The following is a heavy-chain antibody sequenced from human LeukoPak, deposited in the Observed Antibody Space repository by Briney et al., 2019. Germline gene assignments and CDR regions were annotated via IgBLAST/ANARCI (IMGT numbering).Heavy chain of an antibody. CDR1: GFSVTNNY. V-gene: IGHV3-53*01. J-gene: IGHJ4*02. D-gene: IGHD5-12*01. CDR3: ARAMRSGYDY. Sequence: GGSLRLSCAVSGFSVTNNYMSWVRQAPGKGLEWVSVFYVGGATYYADSVKGRFTISRDNAENSLYLQMNSLRDEDTAVYYCARAMRSGYDYWGQGTLVTVSS. CDR2: FYVGGAT.